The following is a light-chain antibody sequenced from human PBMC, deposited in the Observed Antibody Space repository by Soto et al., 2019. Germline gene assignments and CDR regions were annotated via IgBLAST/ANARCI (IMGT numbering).Light chain of an antibody. CDR1: QGISNY. J-gene: IGKJ3*01. CDR2: AAS. CDR3: QKYESDPFT. Sequence: DIQMTQSPSSLSASVGDRVTITCRASQGISNYLAWYQKKPGKVPTLLIYAASTLHSGVPSRFSGSGSGTDFTLSISSLQPEDVATYYCQKYESDPFTFGPGTKVEI. V-gene: IGKV1-27*01.